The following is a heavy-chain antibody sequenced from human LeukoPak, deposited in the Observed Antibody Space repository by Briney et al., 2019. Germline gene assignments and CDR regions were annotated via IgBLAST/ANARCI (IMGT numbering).Heavy chain of an antibody. CDR1: GGTLSSYV. V-gene: IGHV1-69*05. D-gene: IGHD6-6*01. CDR2: IIPIFGTA. Sequence: ASVKVSCKASGGTLSSYVISWVRQAPGQGLEWMGRIIPIFGTANYAHKFQSRVTITTDESTSTAYMELSSLRSEDTAVYYCARGPIAAPPDNSFDPWGQGTLVTVSS. J-gene: IGHJ5*02. CDR3: ARGPIAAPPDNSFDP.